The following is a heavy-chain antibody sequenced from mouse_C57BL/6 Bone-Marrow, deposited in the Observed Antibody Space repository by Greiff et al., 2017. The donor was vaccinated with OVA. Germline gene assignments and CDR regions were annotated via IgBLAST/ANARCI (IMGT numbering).Heavy chain of an antibody. D-gene: IGHD2-5*01. CDR2: INSDGGST. Sequence: EVKLMESGGGLVQPGESLKLSCESNEYEFPSHDMSWVRKTPEKRLELVAAINSDGGSTYYPDTMERRFIISRDNTKKTLYLQMSSLRSEDTALYYCARFAYYSKWGAMDYWGQGTSVTVSS. V-gene: IGHV5-2*01. CDR1: EYEFPSHD. CDR3: ARFAYYSKWGAMDY. J-gene: IGHJ4*01.